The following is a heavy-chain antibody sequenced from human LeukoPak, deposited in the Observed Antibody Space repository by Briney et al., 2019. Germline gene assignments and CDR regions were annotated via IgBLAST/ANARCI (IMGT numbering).Heavy chain of an antibody. D-gene: IGHD6-13*01. J-gene: IGHJ6*03. CDR1: GGSISSSGFY. V-gene: IGHV4-39*01. CDR2: IYYSGST. CDR3: ARRLGQQLVLGSYYYMDV. Sequence: SETLSLTCTVSGGSISSSGFYWGWIRQPPGKGLEWIGTIYYSGSTYYKPSLKSRVTISVDTSKNQFSLKLSSVTAADTAVYYCARRLGQQLVLGSYYYMDVWGKGTTVTVSS.